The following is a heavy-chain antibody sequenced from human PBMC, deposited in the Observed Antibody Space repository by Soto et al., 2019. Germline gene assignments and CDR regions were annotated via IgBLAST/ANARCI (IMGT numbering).Heavy chain of an antibody. CDR2: ISYDGSNK. CDR3: ARETYYYDSSGYYLGGGADAFDI. Sequence: QVQLVESGGGVVQPGRSLRLSCAASGFTFSSYAMHWVRQAPGKGLEWVAVISYDGSNKYYADSVKGRFTISRDNSKNTLYLQMNSLRPGETAVYYCARETYYYDSSGYYLGGGADAFDIWGQGTMVTVSS. V-gene: IGHV3-30-3*01. CDR1: GFTFSSYA. J-gene: IGHJ3*02. D-gene: IGHD3-22*01.